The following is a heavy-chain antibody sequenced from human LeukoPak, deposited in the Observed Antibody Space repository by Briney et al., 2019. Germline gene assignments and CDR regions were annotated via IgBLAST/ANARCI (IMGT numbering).Heavy chain of an antibody. CDR1: EFTFSSYG. J-gene: IGHJ4*02. CDR2: ISSDGSNR. D-gene: IGHD6-19*01. CDR3: ARDSSGLDY. Sequence: PGGSLRLSCAASEFTFSSYGMHWVRQAPGKGREWVAAISSDGSNRYYADFVKGRFTISRDNSRNTVYLQMNSLRPEDTAVYYCARDSSGLDYWGQGTLVTVSS. V-gene: IGHV3-30*03.